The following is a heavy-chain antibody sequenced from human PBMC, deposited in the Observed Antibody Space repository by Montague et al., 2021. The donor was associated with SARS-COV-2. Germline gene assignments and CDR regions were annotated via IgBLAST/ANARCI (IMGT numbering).Heavy chain of an antibody. D-gene: IGHD3-9*01. V-gene: IGHV3-33*01. J-gene: IGHJ4*02. Sequence: SLRLSCAASGFTFSSYGMHWVRQAPGKGLEWVAVIWYDGSNKYYADSVKGRFTISRDNSKNTLYLQMNSLRAEDTAVHYCARDYDILTGYYLDYWGQGTLVTVSS. CDR1: GFTFSSYG. CDR3: ARDYDILTGYYLDY. CDR2: IWYDGSNK.